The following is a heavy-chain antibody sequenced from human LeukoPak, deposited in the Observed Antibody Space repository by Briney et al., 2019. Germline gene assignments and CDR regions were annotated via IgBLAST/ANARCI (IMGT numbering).Heavy chain of an antibody. V-gene: IGHV1-46*01. J-gene: IGHJ6*03. Sequence: ASLKVSCKASGYTFTSYYMHWVRQAPGQGLEWMGIINPSGGSTSYAQKFQGRVTMTRDMSTSTVYMELSSLRSEDTAVYYCARDLDYGGNSGYYYYMDVWGKGTTVTVSS. CDR1: GYTFTSYY. CDR3: ARDLDYGGNSGYYYYMDV. CDR2: INPSGGST. D-gene: IGHD4-23*01.